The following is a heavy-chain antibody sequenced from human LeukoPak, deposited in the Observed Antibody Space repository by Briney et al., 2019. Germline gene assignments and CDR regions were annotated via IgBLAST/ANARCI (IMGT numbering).Heavy chain of an antibody. D-gene: IGHD3-9*01. CDR3: ARGSEYDVLTGYFPFDS. Sequence: ASVKVSCKVSGYTLTELSMHWVRQAPGKGLEWMGGFDPEDGETIYAQKFQGRVTMTEDTSTDTAYMELSSLGAEDTAVYYCARGSEYDVLTGYFPFDSWGQGTLVTVSS. J-gene: IGHJ4*02. V-gene: IGHV1-24*01. CDR1: GYTLTELS. CDR2: FDPEDGET.